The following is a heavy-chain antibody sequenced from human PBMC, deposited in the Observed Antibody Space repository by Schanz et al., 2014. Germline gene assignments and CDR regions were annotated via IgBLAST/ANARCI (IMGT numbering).Heavy chain of an antibody. CDR3: ARVHHYDPSGWGYFDY. CDR1: GFTFGDHY. CDR2: IYSGIGA. Sequence: EVQLVESGGGLVQPGGSLRLSCAASGFTFGDHYMDWVRQAPGKGLEWVSVIYSGIGAYYADSVKDRFTVSRDNSKNTVYLQMNRLRAEDTAVYYCARVHHYDPSGWGYFDYWGQGALVTVSS. J-gene: IGHJ4*02. D-gene: IGHD3-22*01. V-gene: IGHV3-66*01.